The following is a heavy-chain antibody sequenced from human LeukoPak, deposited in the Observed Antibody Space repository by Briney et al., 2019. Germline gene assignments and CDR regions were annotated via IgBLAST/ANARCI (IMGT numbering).Heavy chain of an antibody. CDR2: IYSSGSK. Sequence: GGSLRLSCAASGFTVSSTYMSWVRQAPGKGLEWVSVIYSSGSKYYAGSVEGRLTISRDNAKNTLYLQLNSLRPEDTAVYYCARDYSSWFDYWGQGTLVTVSS. CDR1: GFTVSSTY. CDR3: ARDYSSWFDY. V-gene: IGHV3-53*01. J-gene: IGHJ4*02. D-gene: IGHD6-6*01.